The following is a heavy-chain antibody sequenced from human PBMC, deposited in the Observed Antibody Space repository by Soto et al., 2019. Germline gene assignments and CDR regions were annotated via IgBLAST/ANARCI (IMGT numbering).Heavy chain of an antibody. D-gene: IGHD2-8*01. CDR1: GYTFSSYS. CDR3: ARDNGYYDF. V-gene: IGHV1-18*01. J-gene: IGHJ4*02. Sequence: QMVQSGAEVKQPGASVKISCKTSGYTFSSYSINWVRQAPGQGLEWMAWISTTSGNTHYAERVQGRVPVTLDKSARTAFMEMWGLTSDDTAVYFCARDNGYYDFWGQGTLVTVSS. CDR2: ISTTSGNT.